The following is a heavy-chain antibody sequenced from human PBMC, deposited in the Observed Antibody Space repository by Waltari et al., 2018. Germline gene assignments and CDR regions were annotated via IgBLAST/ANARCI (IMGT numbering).Heavy chain of an antibody. V-gene: IGHV4-39*01. D-gene: IGHD3-10*01. J-gene: IGHJ4*02. CDR3: ASRSFFFSGFDY. CDR1: GGSISTMGYY. Sequence: QLQLQEWGPGLVKPSETLSLTCTASGGSISTMGYYWSWVRQPPGKGLEWIGTIYHSGTTYYNPSLERLVTISVDTSRNQFSLKLRSVTAAATSLFSSASRSFFFSGFDYWGQGTLVTVSS. CDR2: IYHSGTT.